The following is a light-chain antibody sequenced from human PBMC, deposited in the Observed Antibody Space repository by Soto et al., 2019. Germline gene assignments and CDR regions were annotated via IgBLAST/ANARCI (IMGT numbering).Light chain of an antibody. V-gene: IGKV1-39*01. CDR2: ATS. Sequence: DIQMTQSPSTLSGSVGDRVTITCRASQSISTYLIWYQQRPGKAPKLLIYATSSLQSGVPSRFSGSGSGTEFTLTITSLQSEDFAVYCCQQYNNWPLTFGPGTRLEIK. CDR1: QSISTY. CDR3: QQYNNWPLT. J-gene: IGKJ5*01.